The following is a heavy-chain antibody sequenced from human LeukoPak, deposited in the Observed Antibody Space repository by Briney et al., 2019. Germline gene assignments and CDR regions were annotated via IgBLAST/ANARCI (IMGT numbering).Heavy chain of an antibody. V-gene: IGHV4-39*07. Sequence: SETLSLTCTVSGGSISSSSYYWGWIRQSPGKGLEWIGSIYYSGSTNYNPSLKSRVTISVDTSKNQFSLKLSSVTAADTAVYYCARVGNPLVTVFAWFDPWGQGTLVTVSS. CDR3: ARVGNPLVTVFAWFDP. J-gene: IGHJ5*02. CDR1: GGSISSSSYY. CDR2: IYYSGST. D-gene: IGHD3-3*01.